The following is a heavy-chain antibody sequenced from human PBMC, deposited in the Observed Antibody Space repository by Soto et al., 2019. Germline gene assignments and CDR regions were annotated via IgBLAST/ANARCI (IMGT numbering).Heavy chain of an antibody. CDR2: ISYDGSNK. D-gene: IGHD6-19*01. CDR1: GFTFSSYA. J-gene: IGHJ3*02. Sequence: GGSLRLSCAASGFTFSSYAMHWVRQAPGKGLEWVAVISYDGSNKYYADSVKGRFTISRDNSKNTLYLQMNSLRAEDTAVYYCARGGEGSGWTLGAFDIWGQGTMVTVS. CDR3: ARGGEGSGWTLGAFDI. V-gene: IGHV3-30-3*01.